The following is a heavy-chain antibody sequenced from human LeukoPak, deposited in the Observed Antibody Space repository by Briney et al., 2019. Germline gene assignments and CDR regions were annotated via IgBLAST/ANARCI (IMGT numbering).Heavy chain of an antibody. CDR3: ARALSGDFWSGSSLGVFDL. CDR2: INPNSGGT. V-gene: IGHV1-2*02. CDR1: GYTFTGYY. Sequence: GASVKVSCKASGYTFTGYYMHWVRQAPGQGLEWMGWINPNSGGTNYAQKFQGRVTMTRDTSISTAYMELSRLRSDDTAVYYCARALSGDFWSGSSLGVFDLWGRGTLVTVSS. J-gene: IGHJ2*01. D-gene: IGHD3-3*01.